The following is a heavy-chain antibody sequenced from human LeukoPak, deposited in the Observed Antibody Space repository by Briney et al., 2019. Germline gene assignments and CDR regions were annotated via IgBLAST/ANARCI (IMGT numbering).Heavy chain of an antibody. CDR1: GGTFSSYA. CDR3: AREDSARGGGIAAAGTIPPWFDP. J-gene: IGHJ5*02. Sequence: SVKVSCKASGGTFSSYAISWVRQAPGQGLEWMGGIIPIFGTANYAQKFQGRVTITADESTSTAYMELSSLRSEDTAVYYCAREDSARGGGIAAAGTIPPWFDPWGQGTLVTVSS. CDR2: IIPIFGTA. D-gene: IGHD6-13*01. V-gene: IGHV1-69*13.